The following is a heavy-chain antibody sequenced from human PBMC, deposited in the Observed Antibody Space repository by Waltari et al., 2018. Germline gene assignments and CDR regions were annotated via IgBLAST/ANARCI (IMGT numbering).Heavy chain of an antibody. J-gene: IGHJ2*01. D-gene: IGHD1-26*01. V-gene: IGHV4-39*01. Sequence: QLLLQESGPGLVKPSETLSLTCAVSVRSIRSPTFYWGWVRQPPGKGLEWIGSISYSGSTYYNPSLKSRVTISVDTSKNQFSLNLSSVTAADTSVYYCARVGPGVYWYFDLWGRGTLVRVSS. CDR3: ARVGPGVYWYFDL. CDR2: ISYSGST. CDR1: VRSIRSPTFY.